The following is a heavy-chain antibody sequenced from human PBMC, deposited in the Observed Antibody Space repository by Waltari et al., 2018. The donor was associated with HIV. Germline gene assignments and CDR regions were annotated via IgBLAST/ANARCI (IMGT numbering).Heavy chain of an antibody. Sequence: QVQLQESGPGLVKPSETLSLTCTVSGGSISSYYWSWIRQPPGKGLEWIGYIYYSGSTNYNPSLKSRVTISVDTSKNQFSLKLSSVTAADTAVYYCASFRRDGYNSRFDYWGQGTLVTVSS. V-gene: IGHV4-59*01. D-gene: IGHD5-12*01. CDR2: IYYSGST. CDR1: GGSISSYY. J-gene: IGHJ4*02. CDR3: ASFRRDGYNSRFDY.